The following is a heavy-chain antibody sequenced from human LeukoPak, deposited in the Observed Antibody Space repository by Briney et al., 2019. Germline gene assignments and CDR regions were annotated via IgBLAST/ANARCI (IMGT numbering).Heavy chain of an antibody. D-gene: IGHD3-10*01. V-gene: IGHV4-39*01. CDR2: IYYSGST. Sequence: SETLSLTCTVSGGSISSSSYYWGWIRQPPGKGLEWIGSIYYSGSTYYNPSLKSRVTISVDTSKNQFSLKLSSLTAADTAVYCCARQKGVWFGELSSWFDPWRQGTLVTVSS. CDR3: ARQKGVWFGELSSWFDP. J-gene: IGHJ5*02. CDR1: GGSISSSSYY.